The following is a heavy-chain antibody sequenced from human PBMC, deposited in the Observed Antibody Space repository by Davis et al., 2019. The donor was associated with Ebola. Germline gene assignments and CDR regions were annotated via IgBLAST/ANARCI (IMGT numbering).Heavy chain of an antibody. V-gene: IGHV1-69*06. D-gene: IGHD5-12*01. J-gene: IGHJ6*02. CDR2: IIPIFGTA. Sequence: AASVKVSCKASGGTFSSYAISWVRQAPGQGLEWMGGIIPIFGTANYAQKFQGRVTITADKSTSTAYMELSSLRSEDTAVYYCASRRGYSGYDSLFDYYYYGMDVWGQGTTVTVSS. CDR3: ASRRGYSGYDSLFDYYYYGMDV. CDR1: GGTFSSYA.